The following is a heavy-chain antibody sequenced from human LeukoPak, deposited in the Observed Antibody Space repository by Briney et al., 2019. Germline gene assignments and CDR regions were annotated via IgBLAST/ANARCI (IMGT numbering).Heavy chain of an antibody. CDR1: GYTFTSYD. CDR3: ARVARGRGPVFDY. D-gene: IGHD3-10*01. Sequence: ASVKVSCKASGYTFTSYDINWVRQATGQGLEWMGWMNPNSGNTGYAQKFQGRVTMTRDTSISTAYMELSSLRSEDTAVYYCARVARGRGPVFDYWGQGTLVTVSS. J-gene: IGHJ4*02. CDR2: MNPNSGNT. V-gene: IGHV1-8*01.